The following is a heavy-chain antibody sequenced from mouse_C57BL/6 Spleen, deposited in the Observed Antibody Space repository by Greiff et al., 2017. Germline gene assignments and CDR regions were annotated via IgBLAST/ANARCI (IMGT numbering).Heavy chain of an antibody. D-gene: IGHD2-4*01. J-gene: IGHJ3*01. CDR1: GYTFTSYW. CDR2: IYPSDSET. V-gene: IGHV1-61*01. CDR3: ARGYDYDEGFAY. Sequence: QVQLQQPGAELVRPGSSVKLSCKASGYTFTSYWMDWVKQRPGQGLEWIGNIYPSDSETHYNQKFKDKATLTVDKSSSTAYMQLSSLTSEDSAVYDCARGYDYDEGFAYWGQGTLVTVSA.